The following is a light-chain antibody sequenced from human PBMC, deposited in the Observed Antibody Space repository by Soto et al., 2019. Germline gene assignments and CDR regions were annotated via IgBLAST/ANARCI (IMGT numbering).Light chain of an antibody. V-gene: IGKV3-15*01. CDR2: GAS. Sequence: EIVLTQSPATLSLSPGERATLSCRASQSVSSYLAWYQQKPGQAPRLLIYGASTRATGIPARFSGGGSGTEFTLTISSLQSEDFAVYYCQQYNNWPRTLGQGTKVDIK. CDR3: QQYNNWPRT. CDR1: QSVSSY. J-gene: IGKJ1*01.